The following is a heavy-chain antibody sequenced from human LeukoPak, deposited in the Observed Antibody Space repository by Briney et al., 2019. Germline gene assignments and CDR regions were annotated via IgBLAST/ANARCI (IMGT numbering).Heavy chain of an antibody. Sequence: ASVKVSCKASGYAFTSYDINWVRQATGQRLEWMGWMNPNSGNTGYAQKFQGRLTMTSITSISTAYMELSSLRSEDTAVYFCARATSQTADYYYYYMDVWGKGTTVTVSS. CDR3: ARATSQTADYYYYYMDV. V-gene: IGHV1-8*01. CDR2: MNPNSGNT. D-gene: IGHD2-2*01. J-gene: IGHJ6*03. CDR1: GYAFTSYD.